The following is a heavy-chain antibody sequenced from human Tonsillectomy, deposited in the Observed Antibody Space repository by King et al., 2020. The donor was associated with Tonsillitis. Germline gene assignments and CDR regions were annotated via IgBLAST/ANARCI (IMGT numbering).Heavy chain of an antibody. V-gene: IGHV1-2*02. Sequence: VQLVESGAEVKKPGASVKVSCKASGYTFTGYYMHWVRQAPGQGLEWMGWIDPNNGDTNSAQKFQGRVTLTRDTSISTAYMELRRLRSDDTDVYYCARGEGSSSDLYYYGMDVWGQGTTVTVSS. J-gene: IGHJ6*02. CDR1: GYTFTGYY. CDR2: IDPNNGDT. D-gene: IGHD6-6*01. CDR3: ARGEGSSSDLYYYGMDV.